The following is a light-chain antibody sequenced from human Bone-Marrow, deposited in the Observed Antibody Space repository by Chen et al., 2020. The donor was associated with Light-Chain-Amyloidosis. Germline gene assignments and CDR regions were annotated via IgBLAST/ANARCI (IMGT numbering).Light chain of an antibody. CDR3: QVWDRSSDRPV. Sequence: SHVLTPPSSASVAPGQTATIARGGNNIGSTSVHWYQQTPGQAPLLVVYDDSDRPSGIPERLSGSNSGNTATLTISRVEAGDEADYYCQVWDRSSDRPVFGGGTKLTVL. CDR1: NIGSTS. CDR2: DDS. V-gene: IGLV3-21*02. J-gene: IGLJ3*02.